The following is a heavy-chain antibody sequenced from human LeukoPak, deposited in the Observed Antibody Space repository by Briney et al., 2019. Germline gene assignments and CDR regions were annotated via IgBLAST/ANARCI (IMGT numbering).Heavy chain of an antibody. CDR2: IYYSGST. D-gene: IGHD6-13*01. V-gene: IGHV4-59*12. Sequence: SETLSLTCTVSGGSISSYYWSWIRQPPGKGLEWIGYIYYSGSTNYNPSLKSRVTISVDTSKNQFSLKLSSVTAADTAVYYCARAWRSAQQLSTYYYYYMDVWGKGTTVTVSS. J-gene: IGHJ6*03. CDR3: ARAWRSAQQLSTYYYYYMDV. CDR1: GGSISSYY.